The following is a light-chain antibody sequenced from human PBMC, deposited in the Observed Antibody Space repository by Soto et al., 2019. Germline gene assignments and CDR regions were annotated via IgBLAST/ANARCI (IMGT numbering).Light chain of an antibody. J-gene: IGKJ1*01. CDR2: KAS. V-gene: IGKV1-5*03. CDR3: QQYNSLT. CDR1: QSVSTW. Sequence: DIPMTQSPSPLSASVRDRVTITCRASQSVSTWLAWYQQKPGKAPKLLIYKASNLESGVPSRFTGSGSGTEFTLTISSLQPDDFATYYCQQYNSLTFGQGTKVEIK.